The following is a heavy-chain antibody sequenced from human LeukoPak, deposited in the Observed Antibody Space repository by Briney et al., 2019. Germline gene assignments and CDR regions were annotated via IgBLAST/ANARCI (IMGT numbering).Heavy chain of an antibody. V-gene: IGHV3-21*01. CDR2: ISSSRSYI. Sequence: PGGSLRLSCAASGFTFSSYSMNWVRQAPGKGLEWVSSISSSRSYIYYADSVKGRFTISRDNAKNSLYLQMNSLRAEDTAVYYCARDGLPVALDKWGQGTLVTVSS. J-gene: IGHJ4*02. D-gene: IGHD2-2*01. CDR1: GFTFSSYS. CDR3: ARDGLPVALDK.